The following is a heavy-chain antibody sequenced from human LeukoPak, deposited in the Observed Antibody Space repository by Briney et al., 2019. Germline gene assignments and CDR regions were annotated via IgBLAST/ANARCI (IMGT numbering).Heavy chain of an antibody. J-gene: IGHJ4*02. Sequence: ASVKVSCKASGYTFTSYAMHWVRQAPGQRLEWMGWINAGNGNTKYSQKFQGRVTITRDTSASTAYMELSSLRSEDTAVYYRARGGQWLVPDYWGQGTLVTVSS. V-gene: IGHV1-3*01. CDR1: GYTFTSYA. CDR3: ARGGQWLVPDY. CDR2: INAGNGNT. D-gene: IGHD6-19*01.